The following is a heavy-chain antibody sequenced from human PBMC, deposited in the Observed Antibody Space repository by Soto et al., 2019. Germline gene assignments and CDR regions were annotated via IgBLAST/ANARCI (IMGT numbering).Heavy chain of an antibody. CDR1: GFTFSSYG. J-gene: IGHJ6*02. D-gene: IGHD3-3*01. CDR3: AKDFGTIFGVVHPGGMDV. CDR2: ISYDGSNK. Sequence: PVGSLRLSCAASGFTFSSYGMHWVRQAPGKGLEWVAVISYDGSNKYYADSVKGRFTISRDNSKNTLYLQMNSLRAEDTAVYYCAKDFGTIFGVVHPGGMDVWGQGTTVTVSX. V-gene: IGHV3-30*18.